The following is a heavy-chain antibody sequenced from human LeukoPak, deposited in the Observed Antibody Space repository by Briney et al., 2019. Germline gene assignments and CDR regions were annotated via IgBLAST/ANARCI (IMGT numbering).Heavy chain of an antibody. CDR3: ARDGFYDSSGYYYNWVFDY. CDR2: INPNSGGT. Sequence: GASVKVSCKASGYIFTDYYMHWVRQAPGQELGWMGRINPNSGGTNYAQKFQGRVTMAVDTSKNQFSLRLSSVTAADTAVYYCARDGFYDSSGYYYNWVFDYWGQGTLVTVSS. V-gene: IGHV1/OR15-1*04. J-gene: IGHJ4*02. CDR1: GYIFTDYY. D-gene: IGHD3-22*01.